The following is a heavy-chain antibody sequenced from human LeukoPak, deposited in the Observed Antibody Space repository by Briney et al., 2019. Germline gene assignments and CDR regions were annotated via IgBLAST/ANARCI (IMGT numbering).Heavy chain of an antibody. Sequence: SVKVSCKASGGTFSSYAISWVRQAPGQGLEWMGRIIPIFGIANYAQKFQGRVTITADKSTSTAYMELSSPRSEDTAVYYCASAPSGYDSSGYYPEFDYWGQGTLVTVSS. D-gene: IGHD3-22*01. CDR3: ASAPSGYDSSGYYPEFDY. J-gene: IGHJ4*02. V-gene: IGHV1-69*04. CDR1: GGTFSSYA. CDR2: IIPIFGIA.